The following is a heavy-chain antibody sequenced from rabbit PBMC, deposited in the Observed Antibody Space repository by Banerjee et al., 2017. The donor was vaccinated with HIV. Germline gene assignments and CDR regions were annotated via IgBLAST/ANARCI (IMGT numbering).Heavy chain of an antibody. CDR2: INTSSGNT. J-gene: IGHJ4*01. V-gene: IGHV1S45*01. D-gene: IGHD4-2*01. CDR3: ARDIGGGSNIVL. CDR1: GFDLSSGYD. Sequence: QEQLEESGGDLVKPEGSLTLTCTASGFDLSSGYDMCWVRQAPGKGLEWIACINTSSGNTVYANWAKGRFTISKTSSTTVTLQMTSLTVADTATYFCARDIGGGSNIVLWGPGTLVTVS.